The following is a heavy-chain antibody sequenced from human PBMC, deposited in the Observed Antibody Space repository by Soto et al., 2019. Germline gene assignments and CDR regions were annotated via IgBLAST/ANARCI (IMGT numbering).Heavy chain of an antibody. CDR3: TTAYSSSFPGVYYYYGMDV. CDR2: INPNSGGT. CDR1: GYTFTGYY. V-gene: IGHV1-2*02. J-gene: IGHJ6*02. D-gene: IGHD6-6*01. Sequence: GASVKVSCKASGYTFTGYYMHWVRQAPGQGLEWMGWINPNSGGTNYAQKFQGRVTMTRDTSISTAYMELSRLRFDDTAVYYCTTAYSSSFPGVYYYYGMDVWGQGTTVTVSS.